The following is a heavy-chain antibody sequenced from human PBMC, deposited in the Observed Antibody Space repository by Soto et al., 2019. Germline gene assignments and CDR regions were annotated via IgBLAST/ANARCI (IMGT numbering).Heavy chain of an antibody. CDR2: INAGNGNT. CDR1: GYTFTSYA. V-gene: IGHV1-3*01. CDR3: ARVKLDYYGMDV. D-gene: IGHD1-1*01. J-gene: IGHJ6*02. Sequence: ASVKVSCKASGYTFTSYAMLWVRQAPGQRLEWMGWINAGNGNTKYSQKFQGRVTITRDTSASTAYMELSSLRSEDTAVYYCARVKLDYYGMDVWGQGTTVTVS.